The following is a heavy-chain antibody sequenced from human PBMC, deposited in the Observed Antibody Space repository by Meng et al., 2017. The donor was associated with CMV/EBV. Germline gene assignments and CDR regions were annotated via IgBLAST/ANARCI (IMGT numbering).Heavy chain of an antibody. CDR3: ARGGIAAAGLH. J-gene: IGHJ4*02. D-gene: IGHD6-13*01. CDR2: IYYSGST. V-gene: IGHV4-39*07. CDR1: GGSISSSSYY. Sequence: QRPLQESGQGLMKLLETLSLTCTVSGGSISSSSYYWGWNRQPSGKGLEWIGSIYYSGSTYYNPSLKSRVTISVDTSKNQFSLKLSSVTAADTAVYYCARGGIAAAGLHWGQGTLVTVSS.